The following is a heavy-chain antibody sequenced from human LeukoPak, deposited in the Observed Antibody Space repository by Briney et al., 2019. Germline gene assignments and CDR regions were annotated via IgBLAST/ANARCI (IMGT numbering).Heavy chain of an antibody. CDR2: INPNSGGT. J-gene: IGHJ3*02. CDR1: GYTFTGYY. Sequence: ASVKVSCKASGYTFTGYYMHWVRQAPGQGLEWMGWINPNSGGTNYAQKFQGRVTMTRDTSISTAYMELSRLRSDDTAVYYCARAEGGTHYDILTGHDAFDIWGQGTMVTVSS. CDR3: ARAEGGTHYDILTGHDAFDI. D-gene: IGHD3-9*01. V-gene: IGHV1-2*02.